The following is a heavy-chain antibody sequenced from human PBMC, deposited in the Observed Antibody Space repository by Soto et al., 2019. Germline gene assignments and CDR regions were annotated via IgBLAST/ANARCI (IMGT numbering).Heavy chain of an antibody. V-gene: IGHV1-18*01. Sequence: QVQLVQSGAEVKKPGASVKVSCKASGYSFSTYGISWVRQAPGQGLEWMGWISAYNGNTNYAQKFHGRVAMTTDTSTRIAYMDLSSLRSDDTAVYYCARGGTGAHSTGRYDYWGQGTLVTVSS. CDR1: GYSFSTYG. D-gene: IGHD6-19*01. J-gene: IGHJ4*02. CDR3: ARGGTGAHSTGRYDY. CDR2: ISAYNGNT.